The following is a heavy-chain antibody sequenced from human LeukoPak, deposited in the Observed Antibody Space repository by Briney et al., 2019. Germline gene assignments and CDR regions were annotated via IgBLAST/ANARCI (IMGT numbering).Heavy chain of an antibody. Sequence: GGSLRLSCAASGFTFSSYWMSWVRQAPGKGLEWVSSISSSSSYIYYADSVKGRFTISRDNAKNSLYLQMNSLRAEDTAVYYCARGPSYDDAFDIWGQGTMVTVSS. CDR3: ARGPSYDDAFDI. CDR2: ISSSSSYI. D-gene: IGHD5-18*01. CDR1: GFTFSSYW. V-gene: IGHV3-21*01. J-gene: IGHJ3*02.